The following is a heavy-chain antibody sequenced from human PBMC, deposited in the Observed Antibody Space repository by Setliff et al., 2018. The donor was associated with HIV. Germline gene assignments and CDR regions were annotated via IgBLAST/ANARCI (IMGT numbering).Heavy chain of an antibody. V-gene: IGHV3-23*01. CDR3: SKRGRSSGQKGL. CDR1: GFTFSSYA. CDR2: IGGSGGST. D-gene: IGHD6-19*01. J-gene: IGHJ2*01. Sequence: GGSLRLSCAASGFTFSSYAMSWVRQAPGKVLEWVSAIGGSGGSTYYADSVKGRFTISRDNSKNTLYLQMNSLRAEDTAVYYCSKRGRSSGQKGLWGRGTLVTVSS.